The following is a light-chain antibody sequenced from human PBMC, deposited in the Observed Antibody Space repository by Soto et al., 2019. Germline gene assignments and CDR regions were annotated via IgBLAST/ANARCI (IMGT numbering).Light chain of an antibody. CDR2: KAS. J-gene: IGKJ4*01. CDR3: QQYDNLPLT. Sequence: DIQMTQSPSTLSASVGNRVIITCRASQSISGWLALYQQKPGRAPNLLIYKASTLASGVPSRFSGSGSGTDFTFTISSLQPEDIATYYCQQYDNLPLTFGGGTKVEIK. CDR1: QSISGW. V-gene: IGKV1-5*03.